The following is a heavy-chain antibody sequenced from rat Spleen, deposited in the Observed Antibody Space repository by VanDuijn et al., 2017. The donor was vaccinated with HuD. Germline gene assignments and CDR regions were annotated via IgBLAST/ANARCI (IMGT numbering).Heavy chain of an antibody. CDR1: GITFTNYW. J-gene: IGHJ2*01. Sequence: EVQLVESDGGLVQPGRSLKLTCVASGITFTNYWMTWIRQAPTKGLEWVATISSDGGRNFYRDSVKGRFTISRDNTKSTLSLQMDSLRSEDTATYYCARRHYGYTDYFDYWGQGVMVTVSS. CDR3: ARRHYGYTDYFDY. D-gene: IGHD1-11*01. V-gene: IGHV5-29*01. CDR2: ISSDGGRN.